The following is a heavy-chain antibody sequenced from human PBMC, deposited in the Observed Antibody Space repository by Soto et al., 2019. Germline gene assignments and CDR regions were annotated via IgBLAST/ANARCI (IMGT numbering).Heavy chain of an antibody. V-gene: IGHV4-30-4*01. D-gene: IGHD3-3*01. CDR3: ARVDTSSYYDFWSGKRENYYFDY. Sequence: ASETLSLTCTVSGGSISSGDYYWSWIRQPPGKGLEWIGYIYYSGSTYYNPSLKSRVTISVDTSKNQFSLKLSSVTAADTAVYYCARVDTSSYYDFWSGKRENYYFDYWGQGTLVTVSA. CDR1: GGSISSGDYY. J-gene: IGHJ4*02. CDR2: IYYSGST.